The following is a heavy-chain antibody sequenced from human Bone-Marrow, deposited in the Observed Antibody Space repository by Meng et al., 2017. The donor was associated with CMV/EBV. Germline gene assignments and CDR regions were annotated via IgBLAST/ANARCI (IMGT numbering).Heavy chain of an antibody. D-gene: IGHD1-26*01. CDR1: GFTFSSYA. CDR3: AKDLTGDNAFDV. J-gene: IGHJ3*01. CDR2: ISGSGGST. V-gene: IGHV3-23*01. Sequence: GGSLRLSCAASGFTFSSYAMSWVRQAPGKGLEWVSAISGSGGSTYYADSVKGRFTISRDNSKNTLYVQMNSLRAEDTAVYYCAKDLTGDNAFDVWGQGTMVTVSS.